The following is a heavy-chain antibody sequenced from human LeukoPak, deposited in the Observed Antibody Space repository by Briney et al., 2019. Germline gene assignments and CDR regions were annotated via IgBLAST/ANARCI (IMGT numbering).Heavy chain of an antibody. CDR2: IYYTGST. CDR3: ARHGSRAVAGYFDY. Sequence: ETESLTCTVSGGSISGSYWSWIRQPPGKGLEWIGYIYYTGSTNYNPSLMSRVTLSVDTSKKQFSLKVISVTAADTAVYYCARHGSRAVAGYFDYWGQGTLVTVSS. J-gene: IGHJ4*02. D-gene: IGHD6-19*01. CDR1: GGSISGSY. V-gene: IGHV4-59*01.